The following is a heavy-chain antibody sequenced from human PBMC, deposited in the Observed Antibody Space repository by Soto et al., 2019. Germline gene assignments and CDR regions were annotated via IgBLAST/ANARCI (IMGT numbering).Heavy chain of an antibody. CDR2: IYYSGST. CDR1: GGSISSGGYY. D-gene: IGHD6-6*01. J-gene: IGHJ5*02. CDR3: ARDGSLHSSSGGWFDP. V-gene: IGHV4-31*03. Sequence: SETLSLTCTVSGGSISSGGYYWSWIRQHPGKGLEWIGYIYYSGSTYYNPSLKSRVTISVDTSKNQFSLKLSSVTAADTAVYYCARDGSLHSSSGGWFDPWGQGTLVTV.